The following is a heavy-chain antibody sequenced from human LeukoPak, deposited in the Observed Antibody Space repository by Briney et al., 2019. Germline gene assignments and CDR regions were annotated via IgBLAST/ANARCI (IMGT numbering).Heavy chain of an antibody. CDR3: ARDHRNSFDP. CDR2: LSGSGGST. J-gene: IGHJ5*02. V-gene: IGHV3-23*01. CDR1: GFTFSSYP. Sequence: AGSLRLSCAASGFTFSSYPMSWVRQAPGKGLEWVSALSGSGGSTYYADSVKGRFTISRDNSKNTLYLQMNSLRAEDTAVYYCARDHRNSFDPWGQGTLVTVSS.